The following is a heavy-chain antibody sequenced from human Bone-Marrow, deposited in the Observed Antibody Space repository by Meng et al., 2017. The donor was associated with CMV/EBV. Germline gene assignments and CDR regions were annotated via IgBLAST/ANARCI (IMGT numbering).Heavy chain of an antibody. CDR3: ARGHGVAAAYDAFDM. Sequence: ASVKVSCKASGYIFTRYGISWVRQAPGQGLEWMGWISAYSGNTKYAQKVQGRVTMTTDTSTSTAYMELRSLRSDDTAVYYCARGHGVAAAYDAFDMWGQGKMV. CDR2: ISAYSGNT. CDR1: GYIFTRYG. V-gene: IGHV1-18*01. D-gene: IGHD2-15*01. J-gene: IGHJ3*02.